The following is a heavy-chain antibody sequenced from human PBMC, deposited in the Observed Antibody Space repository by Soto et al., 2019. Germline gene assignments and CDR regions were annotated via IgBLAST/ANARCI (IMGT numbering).Heavy chain of an antibody. Sequence: ETLSLTCAVYGGSFSGYYWSWIRQPPGKGLEWIGEINHSGSTNYNPSLKSRVTISVDTSKNQFSLKLSSVTAADTAVYYCARWRRYSGYSPPSYMDVWGKGTTVTVSS. CDR3: ARWRRYSGYSPPSYMDV. J-gene: IGHJ6*03. V-gene: IGHV4-34*01. D-gene: IGHD5-12*01. CDR2: INHSGST. CDR1: GGSFSGYY.